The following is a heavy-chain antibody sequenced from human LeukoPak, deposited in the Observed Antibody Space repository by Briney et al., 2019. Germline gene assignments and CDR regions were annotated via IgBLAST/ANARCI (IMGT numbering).Heavy chain of an antibody. CDR2: INHSGST. Sequence: SETLSLTCAVYGGSFSGYYWSWIRQPPGKGLEWIGEINHSGSTNYNPSLKRRVTISVDTSKNQFSLKLSSVTAADTAVYYCARVSSAYYFDYWGQGTLVTVSS. D-gene: IGHD6-6*01. V-gene: IGHV4-34*01. J-gene: IGHJ4*02. CDR3: ARVSSAYYFDY. CDR1: GGSFSGYY.